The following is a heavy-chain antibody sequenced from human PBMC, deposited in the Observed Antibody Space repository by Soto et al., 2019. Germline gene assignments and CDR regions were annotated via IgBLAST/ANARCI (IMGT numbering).Heavy chain of an antibody. CDR3: IKADIESMQAAGHFDS. CDR1: GFTFENYA. Sequence: EVWLVESGGGLVQPGRSLKLSCAASGFTFENYAMHWVRQPPGKGLEWVSGISWNSGRVAYADSVKGRFTISRDNAKNSLRLQMRSLTTEGTAFYYCIKADIESMQAAGHFDSWGQGILVSVSS. J-gene: IGHJ4*02. D-gene: IGHD6-13*01. CDR2: ISWNSGRV. V-gene: IGHV3-9*01.